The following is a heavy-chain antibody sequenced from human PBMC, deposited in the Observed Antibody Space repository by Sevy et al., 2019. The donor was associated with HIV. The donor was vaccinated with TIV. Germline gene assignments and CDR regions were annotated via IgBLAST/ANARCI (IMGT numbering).Heavy chain of an antibody. CDR1: GYTFTSYG. J-gene: IGHJ6*02. Sequence: ASVKVSCKASGYTFTSYGISWVRQAPGQVLEWMGWISAYNGNTNYAQKLQGRVTMTTDTSTSTAYMELRSLRSDDTAVYYCARKRIVVVPAANEDYYYGMDVWGQGTTVTVSS. V-gene: IGHV1-18*01. CDR2: ISAYNGNT. D-gene: IGHD2-2*01. CDR3: ARKRIVVVPAANEDYYYGMDV.